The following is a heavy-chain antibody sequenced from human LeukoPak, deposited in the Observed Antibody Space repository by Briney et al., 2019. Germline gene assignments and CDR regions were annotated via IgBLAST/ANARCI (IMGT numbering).Heavy chain of an antibody. J-gene: IGHJ4*02. CDR1: GYTFSSYW. V-gene: IGHV5-51*01. D-gene: IGHD4-23*01. CDR2: IYPGDSDT. CDR3: ARLVYGGHFDY. Sequence: GESLKISCKGSGYTFSSYWIGWVRQMPGKGLEWMGIIYPGDSDTRYSLSLQGQVTISVDTSIGTAYLQWSSLKASDTAMYYCARLVYGGHFDYWGQGTLVTVSS.